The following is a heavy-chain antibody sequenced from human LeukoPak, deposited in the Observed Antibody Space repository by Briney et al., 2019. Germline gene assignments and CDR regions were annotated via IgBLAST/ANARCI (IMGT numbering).Heavy chain of an antibody. CDR1: GGSFSGYY. CDR3: ARARRDFRSGYRLDY. Sequence: SETLSLTCAVYGGSFSGYYWSWIRQPPGKGLEWIGEINHSGSTNYNPSLKSRVTISVDTSKNQFSLKLSSVTAADTAVYYCARARRDFRSGYRLDYWGQGTLVTVSS. D-gene: IGHD3-3*01. J-gene: IGHJ4*02. V-gene: IGHV4-34*01. CDR2: INHSGST.